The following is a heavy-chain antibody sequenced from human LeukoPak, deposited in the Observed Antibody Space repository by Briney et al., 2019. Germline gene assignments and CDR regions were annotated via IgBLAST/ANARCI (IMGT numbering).Heavy chain of an antibody. CDR2: INPNSGGT. Sequence: ASVKVSCTASGYTFTGYYMHWVRQAPGQGLEWMGWINPNSGGTNYAQKFQGRVTMTRGTSISTAYMELSRLRSDDTAVYYCAREVVAATLFYFDYWGQGTLVTVSS. J-gene: IGHJ4*02. V-gene: IGHV1-2*02. D-gene: IGHD2-15*01. CDR3: AREVVAATLFYFDY. CDR1: GYTFTGYY.